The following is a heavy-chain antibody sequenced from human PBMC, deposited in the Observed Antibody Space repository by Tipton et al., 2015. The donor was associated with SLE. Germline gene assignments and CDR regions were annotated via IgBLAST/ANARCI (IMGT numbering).Heavy chain of an antibody. J-gene: IGHJ4*02. Sequence: TLSLTCTVSGGSISSGSYYWSWIRQPAGKGLEWIGYIYTSGSTNYNPSLKSRVTISVDTSKNQFSLKLSSVTAADTAVYYCARDFKGIVADYFDYWGQGTLVTVSS. CDR1: GGSISSGSYY. V-gene: IGHV4-61*09. D-gene: IGHD1-26*01. CDR3: ARDFKGIVADYFDY. CDR2: IYTSGST.